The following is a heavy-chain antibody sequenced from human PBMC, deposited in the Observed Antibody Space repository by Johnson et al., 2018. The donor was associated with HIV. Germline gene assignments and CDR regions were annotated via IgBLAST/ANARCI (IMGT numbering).Heavy chain of an antibody. CDR3: AKEGITMEVDI. V-gene: IGHV3-33*06. J-gene: IGHJ3*02. D-gene: IGHD3-10*01. Sequence: QVQLVESGGGVVQPGRSLRLSCAASGFTFSNYGMHWVRQAPGKGLEWVAVIWFDGSNKYYADSVKGRFTISRDNSKNTLYLQMNSLGAEDTAVYYCAKEGITMEVDIWGQGTMVTVSS. CDR1: GFTFSNYG. CDR2: IWFDGSNK.